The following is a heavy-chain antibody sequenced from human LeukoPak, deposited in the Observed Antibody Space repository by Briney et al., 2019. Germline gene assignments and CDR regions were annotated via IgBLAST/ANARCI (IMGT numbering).Heavy chain of an antibody. D-gene: IGHD3-22*01. V-gene: IGHV1-46*01. CDR3: ARSQGVVITDFDY. CDR1: GYTFTSYY. J-gene: IGHJ4*02. CDR2: INPSGGST. Sequence: ASVKVCRKASGYTFTSYYMHWVRQAPGQGLEWMGIINPSGGSTSYAQKFQGRVTMTRDTSTSTVYMELSSLRSEDTAVYYCARSQGVVITDFDYWGQGTLVTVSS.